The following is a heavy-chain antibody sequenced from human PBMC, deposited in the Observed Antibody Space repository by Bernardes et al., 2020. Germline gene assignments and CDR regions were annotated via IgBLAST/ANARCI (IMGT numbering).Heavy chain of an antibody. CDR1: CYTLTSYV. CDR3: ARDLKPYCSSTSCYWGMDV. V-gene: IGHV1-18*01. J-gene: IGHJ6*01. Sequence: ASVTVSRKAFCYTLTSYVIVRVRQAPGQGIEWIGWISDCNGNTNYAQKLQGRGTMTTDPSTSTAYMELRSLRSDDTAVYYCARDLKPYCSSTSCYWGMDVWGQWTTFTVSS. D-gene: IGHD2-2*01. CDR2: ISDCNGNT.